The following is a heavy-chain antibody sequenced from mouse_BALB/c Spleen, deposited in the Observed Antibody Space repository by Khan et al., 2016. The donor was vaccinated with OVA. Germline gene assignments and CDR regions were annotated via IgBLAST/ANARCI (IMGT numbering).Heavy chain of an antibody. D-gene: IGHD2-12*01. CDR2: ISSGITYT. CDR3: TRGNDDGWTWFAY. J-gene: IGHJ3*01. V-gene: IGHV5-9-1*01. CDR1: GFSFSGYA. Sequence: EVELVESGGGLVKPGGSLKLSCAASGFSFSGYAMSWVRQTPEKRLEWVATISSGITYTYYPASVKGRFTISRDNAKNTLYLQLGSLRSEDTAMYYCTRGNDDGWTWFAYWGQGTLVTVSA.